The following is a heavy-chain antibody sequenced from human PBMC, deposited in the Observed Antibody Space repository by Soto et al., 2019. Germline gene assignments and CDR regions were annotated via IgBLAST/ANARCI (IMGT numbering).Heavy chain of an antibody. Sequence: QVQLVQSGAEVKKPGASVKVSCKASGYTFTSYAMHWVRQAPGQRLEWMGWINAGNGNTKYSQKFQGRVTSTSDTSASTAYMELSSLRTEDTAVYYCARGGSLYWYFDLWGRGTLVTVSS. J-gene: IGHJ2*01. CDR3: ARGGSLYWYFDL. CDR1: GYTFTSYA. V-gene: IGHV1-3*01. CDR2: INAGNGNT. D-gene: IGHD1-26*01.